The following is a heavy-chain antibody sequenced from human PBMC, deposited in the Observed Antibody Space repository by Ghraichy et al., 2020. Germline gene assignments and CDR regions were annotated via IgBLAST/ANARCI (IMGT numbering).Heavy chain of an antibody. CDR3: ARRRYSYDHYFDY. D-gene: IGHD5-18*01. J-gene: IGHJ4*02. CDR1: GAPITGYY. V-gene: IGHV4-59*12. Sequence: SETLSLTCSVSGAPITGYYWTWIRQPPGKGLEWIGYIHNNENTNYNPSLKSRVTMSVDTSKKQFSLKLRSVTAADTAVYFCARRRYSYDHYFDYWGQGALVTVSS. CDR2: IHNNENT.